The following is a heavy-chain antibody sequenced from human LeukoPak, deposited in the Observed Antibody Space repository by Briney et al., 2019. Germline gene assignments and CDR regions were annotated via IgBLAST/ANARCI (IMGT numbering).Heavy chain of an antibody. CDR2: ISGSGGST. D-gene: IGHD3-3*01. CDR1: GFTFSSYA. CDR3: AKARTYDFWNGYLVLDGSFDI. V-gene: IGHV3-23*01. J-gene: IGHJ3*02. Sequence: PGGSLRLSCAASGFTFSSYAMSWVRQAPGKGLEWVSAISGSGGSTYYADSVKGRFTISRDNSKNTLYLQMNSLRAEDTAVYYCAKARTYDFWNGYLVLDGSFDIWGQGTMVTVSS.